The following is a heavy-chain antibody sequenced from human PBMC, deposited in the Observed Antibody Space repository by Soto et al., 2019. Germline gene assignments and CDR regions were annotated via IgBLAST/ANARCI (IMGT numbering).Heavy chain of an antibody. Sequence: SETLSLTCTVSGGSISSYYWSWIRQPPGKGLEWIGYIYNSGSTNYNPSLKSRVTISVDTSKNQFSLQLSSVTAADTAVYYCARGGRIDYDSSGYYSNFDYWGQGTLVTVSS. CDR2: IYNSGST. CDR3: ARGGRIDYDSSGYYSNFDY. J-gene: IGHJ4*02. D-gene: IGHD3-22*01. CDR1: GGSISSYY. V-gene: IGHV4-59*01.